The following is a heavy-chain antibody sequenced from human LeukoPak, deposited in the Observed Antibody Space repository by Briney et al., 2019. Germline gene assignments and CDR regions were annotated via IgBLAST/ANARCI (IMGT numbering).Heavy chain of an antibody. Sequence: SETLSLTCAVSGGSISSGGYSWSWIRQPPGKGLECIGYIYHSGSTYYNPSLKSRVTISVDRSKNQFSLKLSSVTAADTAVYYCARAKLAYCGGDCPNYFDYWGQGTLVTVSS. CDR1: GGSISSGGYS. V-gene: IGHV4-30-2*01. J-gene: IGHJ4*02. CDR2: IYHSGST. D-gene: IGHD2-21*02. CDR3: ARAKLAYCGGDCPNYFDY.